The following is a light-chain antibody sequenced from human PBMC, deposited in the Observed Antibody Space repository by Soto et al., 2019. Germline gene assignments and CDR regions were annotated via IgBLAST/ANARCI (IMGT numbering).Light chain of an antibody. Sequence: SYVLTQPPSVSVAPGKTARITCGGNNIGSKGVHWYQQKPGQAPLLVIYFDSDRPSGIPERFSGSNSGNTATLTISRVEAGHEADYYCQVWDKSSDHYVFGTGTKLTVL. CDR2: FDS. V-gene: IGLV3-21*04. CDR3: QVWDKSSDHYV. CDR1: NIGSKG. J-gene: IGLJ1*01.